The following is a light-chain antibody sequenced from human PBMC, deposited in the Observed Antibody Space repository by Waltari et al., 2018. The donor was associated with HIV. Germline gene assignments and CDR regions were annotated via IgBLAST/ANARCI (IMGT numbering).Light chain of an antibody. V-gene: IGLV1-44*01. J-gene: IGLJ3*02. CDR3: AAWDDSLHWV. CDR1: SSNIGSNS. CDR2: SYN. Sequence: QSVLTQPPSVSGTPGQRVNITCSGSSSNIGSNSVYWYLHFPGPAPTRLIDSYNERPSGVPDRFSASKSGTSASLAISGLQSEDEADYHCAAWDDSLHWVFGGGTKLTVL.